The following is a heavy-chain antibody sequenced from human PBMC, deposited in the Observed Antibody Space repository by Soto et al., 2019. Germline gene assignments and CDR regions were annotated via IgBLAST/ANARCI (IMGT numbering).Heavy chain of an antibody. Sequence: QVQLVQSGSELKKPGDSVKVSCKVPESDGITWVRQARGQGLEWMGWINRYNGLTNYAYEFQHRLTVTIDTTTRTGYMELRSLRCDDTAVYYCANRGNPLMDVWGQGTTVTVSS. V-gene: IGHV1-18*01. CDR2: INRYNGLT. CDR3: ANRGNPLMDV. CDR1: ESDG. J-gene: IGHJ6*02.